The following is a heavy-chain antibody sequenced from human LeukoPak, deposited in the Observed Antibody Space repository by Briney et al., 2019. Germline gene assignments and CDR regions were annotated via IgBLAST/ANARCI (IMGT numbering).Heavy chain of an antibody. J-gene: IGHJ6*04. D-gene: IGHD3-3*01. CDR2: IYYSGST. CDR1: GGSISSSSYY. V-gene: IGHV4-39*07. CDR3: ARVRYYDFWSGPGPMDV. Sequence: SETLSLTCTVSGGSISSSSYYWGWIRQPPGKGLEWIGSIYYSGSTYYNPSLKSRVTISVDTSKNQFSLKLSSVTAADTAVYYCARVRYYDFWSGPGPMDVWGKGTTVTVSS.